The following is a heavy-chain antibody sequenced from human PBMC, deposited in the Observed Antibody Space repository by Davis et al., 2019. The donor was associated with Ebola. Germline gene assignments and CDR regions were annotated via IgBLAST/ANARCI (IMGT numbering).Heavy chain of an antibody. CDR2: IIPLFDKA. CDR1: GGTFSSYA. J-gene: IGHJ4*02. D-gene: IGHD2-2*02. CDR3: ARDGAQLLYEILDY. V-gene: IGHV1-69*06. Sequence: SVKVSCKASGGTFSSYAISWVRQAPGQGLEWMGGIIPLFDKADYAQKFQDRVTITADKSTNTAYMELNRLRSEDTAVYFCARDGAQLLYEILDYWGQGTLVIVAS.